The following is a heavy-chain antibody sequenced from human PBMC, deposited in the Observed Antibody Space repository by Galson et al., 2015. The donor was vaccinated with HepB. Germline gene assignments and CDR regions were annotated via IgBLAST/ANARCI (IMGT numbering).Heavy chain of an antibody. Sequence: SLRLSCAASGFTFSSYSMNWVRQAPGKGLEWVSSISSSSSYIYYADSVKGRFTISRDNAKNSLYLQMNSLRAEDTAVYYCARDLWFGELLQYGGMDVWGQGTTVTVSS. J-gene: IGHJ6*02. V-gene: IGHV3-21*01. CDR2: ISSSSSYI. CDR1: GFTFSSYS. CDR3: ARDLWFGELLQYGGMDV. D-gene: IGHD3-10*01.